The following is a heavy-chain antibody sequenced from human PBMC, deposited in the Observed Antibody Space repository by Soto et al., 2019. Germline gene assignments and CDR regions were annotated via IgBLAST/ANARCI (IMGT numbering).Heavy chain of an antibody. J-gene: IGHJ4*02. CDR2: INHSGST. Sequence: QVQLQQWGAGLLKPSETLSLTCAVYGGSFSGYYWSWIRQPPGKGLEWIGEINHSGSTNYNPSLKSLVTISVDTSKNHFSLKLSSVTAADTAVYYCASEPFGVVISGYYFDYWGQGTLVTVSS. D-gene: IGHD3-3*01. CDR3: ASEPFGVVISGYYFDY. V-gene: IGHV4-34*01. CDR1: GGSFSGYY.